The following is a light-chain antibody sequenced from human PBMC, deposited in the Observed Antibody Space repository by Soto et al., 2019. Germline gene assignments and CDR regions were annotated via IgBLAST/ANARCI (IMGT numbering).Light chain of an antibody. CDR1: SSDVGGHNY. Sequence: QSALTQPPSASGSPGQSVTISCTGTSSDVGGHNYVSWYQQHPGKVPKLMIYEVSQRPSGVPDRFSGSKSGNTASLTVSGLQAEDEADYYCSSYAGSNNYVFGTGTQLTVL. J-gene: IGLJ7*01. CDR2: EVS. V-gene: IGLV2-8*01. CDR3: SSYAGSNNYV.